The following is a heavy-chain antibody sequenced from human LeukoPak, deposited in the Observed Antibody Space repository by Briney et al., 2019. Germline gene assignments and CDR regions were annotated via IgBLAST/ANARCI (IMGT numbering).Heavy chain of an antibody. V-gene: IGHV3-48*03. CDR1: GFTFSSYG. D-gene: IGHD3-10*01. CDR3: ASLWFGELGGY. Sequence: GGSLRLSCAASGFTFSSYGMNWVRQAPGKGLEWVPYISSSGSTIYYADSVKGRFTISRDNAKNSLYLQMNSLRAEDTAVYYCASLWFGELGGYWGQGTLVTVSS. CDR2: ISSSGSTI. J-gene: IGHJ4*02.